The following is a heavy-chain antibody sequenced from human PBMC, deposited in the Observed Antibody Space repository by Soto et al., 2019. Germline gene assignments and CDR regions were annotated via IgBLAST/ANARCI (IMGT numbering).Heavy chain of an antibody. D-gene: IGHD3-22*01. CDR2: IIPILGTT. CDR3: ARARDSSHLGY. V-gene: IGHV1-69*06. CDR1: GGTFSRYA. J-gene: IGHJ6*04. Sequence: SVKVSCKASGGTFSRYAIRWVRQAPGQGLEWMGGIIPILGTTDYAEKFQGRVTITADKSTSTAYMELTSLRPEDTAVYYCARARDSSHLGYWGKGTTVTVSS.